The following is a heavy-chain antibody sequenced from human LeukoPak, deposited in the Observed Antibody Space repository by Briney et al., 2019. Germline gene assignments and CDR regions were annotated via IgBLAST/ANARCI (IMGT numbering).Heavy chain of an antibody. CDR2: IYSTGFT. CDR3: ARFSTMAARSFDS. J-gene: IGHJ4*02. V-gene: IGHV4-4*09. CDR1: GGSINNFY. Sequence: SETLSLTCTVSGGSINNFYWAWIRQPPGKGLEWIGWIYSTGFTTYNPSLKSRVTMSTDTSKNQFSLKLTSVTAADTAVYFCARFSTMAARSFDSWGQGTLVTVSS. D-gene: IGHD6-6*01.